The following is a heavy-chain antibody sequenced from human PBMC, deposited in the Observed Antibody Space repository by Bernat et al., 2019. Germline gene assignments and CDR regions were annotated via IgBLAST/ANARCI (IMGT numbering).Heavy chain of an antibody. V-gene: IGHV3-30*03. CDR2: ISYDGSNK. Sequence: QVQLVESGGGVVQPGRSLRLSCAASGFTFSRYGMHWVRQAPGKGLEWAALISYDGSNKYYADSVKGRFTISRDNSKNTLYLQMNSLRAEDTAVYYCARTFGDPWYFDLWGRGTLVTVSS. D-gene: IGHD3-16*01. J-gene: IGHJ2*01. CDR3: ARTFGDPWYFDL. CDR1: GFTFSRYG.